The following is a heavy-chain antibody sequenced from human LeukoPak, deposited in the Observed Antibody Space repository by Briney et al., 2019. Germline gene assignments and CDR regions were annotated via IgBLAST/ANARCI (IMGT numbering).Heavy chain of an antibody. Sequence: PGGSLRLSCAASGFTFSSYEMNWVRQAPGKGLEWVSYISGSGSTIYYADSVKGRFTISRDNAKNSLYLQMNSLGAEETAVYYCARGLRKGRYFDYWGQGTLVAVSS. V-gene: IGHV3-48*03. CDR1: GFTFSSYE. CDR3: ARGLRKGRYFDY. D-gene: IGHD3-16*01. J-gene: IGHJ4*02. CDR2: ISGSGSTI.